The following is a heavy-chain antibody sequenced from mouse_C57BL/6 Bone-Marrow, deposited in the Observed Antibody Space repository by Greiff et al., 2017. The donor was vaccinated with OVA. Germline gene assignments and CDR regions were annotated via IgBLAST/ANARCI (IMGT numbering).Heavy chain of an antibody. Sequence: EVKLMESGPELVKPGASVKMSCKASGYTFTDYNMHWVKQSHGKSLEWIGYINPNNGGTSYNQKFKGKATLTVNKSSSTAYMELRSLTSEDSAVYYCARPYDYHYAMDYWGQGTSVTVSS. J-gene: IGHJ4*01. CDR1: GYTFTDYN. V-gene: IGHV1-22*01. D-gene: IGHD2-4*01. CDR2: INPNNGGT. CDR3: ARPYDYHYAMDY.